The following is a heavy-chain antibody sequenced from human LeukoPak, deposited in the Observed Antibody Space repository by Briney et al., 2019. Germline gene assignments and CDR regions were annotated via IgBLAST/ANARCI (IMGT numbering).Heavy chain of an antibody. Sequence: PGGSLRLSCAASGFTFSGSAMHWVRQASGKGLEWVGRIRSKANSYATAYAASVKGRFTISRDDSKNTAYLQMNSLKTEDTAVYYCTRQAWGSDVGYWGQGTLVTVSS. CDR3: TRQAWGSDVGY. D-gene: IGHD3-16*01. V-gene: IGHV3-73*01. CDR1: GFTFSGSA. CDR2: IRSKANSYAT. J-gene: IGHJ4*02.